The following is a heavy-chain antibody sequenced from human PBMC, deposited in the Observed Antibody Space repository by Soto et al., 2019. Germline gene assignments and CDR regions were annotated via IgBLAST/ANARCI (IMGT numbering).Heavy chain of an antibody. CDR2: INPIGGDT. V-gene: IGHV1-46*03. CDR1: GYTIASYY. J-gene: IGHJ4*02. CDR3: ARFVCGGDCYLDY. Sequence: ASVKVTCKASGYTIASYYLDWVRQAPGQGLEWMGRINPIGGDTNYPQKFQGRVTMVRDTSTSTVYMELSSLRSEDTAVYYCARFVCGGDCYLDYWGQGTLVTVSS. D-gene: IGHD2-21*01.